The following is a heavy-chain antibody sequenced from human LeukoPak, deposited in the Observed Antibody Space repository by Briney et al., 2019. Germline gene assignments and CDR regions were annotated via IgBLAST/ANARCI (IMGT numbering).Heavy chain of an antibody. CDR2: IIPIFGTA. Sequence: SVKVSCKASGGTFSSYAISWVRQAPGQGLEWMGGIIPIFGTANYAQKFQGRVTITADEPTSTAYMELSSLRSEDTAVYYCARDWVAVAGTFQGNFDYWGQGTLVTVSS. J-gene: IGHJ4*02. V-gene: IGHV1-69*19. D-gene: IGHD6-19*01. CDR1: GGTFSSYA. CDR3: ARDWVAVAGTFQGNFDY.